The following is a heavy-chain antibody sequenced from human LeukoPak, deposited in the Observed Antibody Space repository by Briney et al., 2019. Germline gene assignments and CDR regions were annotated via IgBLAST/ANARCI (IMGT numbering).Heavy chain of an antibody. CDR3: ARDSCSSTSCTTKPGDYYYYMDV. CDR2: IYYSGST. V-gene: IGHV4-61*08. Sequence: PSETLSLTCAVSGGSISSGGYSWSWIRQPPGKGLEWIGYIYYSGSTNYNPSLKSRVTISVDTSKNQFSLKLSSVTAADTAVYYCARDSCSSTSCTTKPGDYYYYMDVWGKGTTVTVSS. CDR1: GGSISSGGYS. J-gene: IGHJ6*03. D-gene: IGHD2-2*01.